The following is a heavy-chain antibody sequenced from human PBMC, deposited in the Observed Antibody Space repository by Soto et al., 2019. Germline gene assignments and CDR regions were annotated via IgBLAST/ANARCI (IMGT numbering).Heavy chain of an antibody. Sequence: QLQLQESGPGLVKPSETLSLTCTVSGGSISSSSYWGWIRQPPGKGLEWIGSIYSIGRTYYTPSLTSRVTISVDTSKNQSSLTLSSVTAADTAVYYCRRSSRYSTDVWGQGTTVTVSS. CDR3: RRSSRYSTDV. CDR2: IYSIGRT. V-gene: IGHV4-39*01. D-gene: IGHD6-13*01. J-gene: IGHJ6*02. CDR1: GGSISSSSY.